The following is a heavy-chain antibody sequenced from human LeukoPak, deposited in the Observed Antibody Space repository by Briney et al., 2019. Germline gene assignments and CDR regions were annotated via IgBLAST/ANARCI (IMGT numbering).Heavy chain of an antibody. CDR1: GFTFSSYA. CDR3: ARDGGTGGYCSSTTCSPFDY. D-gene: IGHD2-2*01. CDR2: IYSGGST. J-gene: IGHJ4*02. V-gene: IGHV3-53*01. Sequence: GGSLRLSCVASGFTFSSYAMSWVRQAPGKGLEWVSVIYSGGSTYYADSVKGRFTISRDNSKNTLYLQMNNLRAEGTAVYYCARDGGTGGYCSSTTCSPFDYWGQGTLVTVSS.